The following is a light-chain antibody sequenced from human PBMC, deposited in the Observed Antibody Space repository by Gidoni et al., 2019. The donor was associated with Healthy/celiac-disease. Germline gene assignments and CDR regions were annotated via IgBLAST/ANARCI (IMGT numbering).Light chain of an antibody. CDR3: SSYAGSNNLV. CDR1: SSDVGGYNY. J-gene: IGLJ2*01. CDR2: EVS. V-gene: IGLV2-8*01. Sequence: QSALTQPPSASGSPAQPVTVSCTGTSSDVGGYNYVPWYQQHPGKAPKLMMYEVSKRPSGVPDRFSGSKSGNSASLTVSGLQAEDEADYYCSSYAGSNNLVFGGGTKLTVL.